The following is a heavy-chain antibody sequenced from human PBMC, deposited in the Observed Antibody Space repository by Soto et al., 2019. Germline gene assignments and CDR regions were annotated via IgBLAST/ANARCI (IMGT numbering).Heavy chain of an antibody. V-gene: IGHV1-8*01. CDR3: TRELARRGMDV. CDR2: MNPNSGNT. Sequence: QVQLVQSGAEVMKPGASVKVSCKASGYIFTSYDIYWVRQATGQGLEWMGWMNPNSGNTGYAQKFQGRVTMTRNTSISTAYMELSSLRSEDRAVYYCTRELARRGMDVWGQGTTVTVSS. CDR1: GYIFTSYD. J-gene: IGHJ6*02.